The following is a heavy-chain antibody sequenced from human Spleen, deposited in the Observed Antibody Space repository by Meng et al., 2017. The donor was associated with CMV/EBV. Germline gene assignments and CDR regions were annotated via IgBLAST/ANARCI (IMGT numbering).Heavy chain of an antibody. CDR3: AVRDPAAALFDY. J-gene: IGHJ4*02. Sequence: GESLKISCAASGFTFSNYAMHWVRQAPGKGLEYVSAISSSGGSRSYADSVKGRFTVSRDNSKNTLYLQMGSLRTEDMAVYYCAVRDPAAALFDYWGQGTLVTVSS. CDR1: GFTFSNYA. CDR2: ISSSGGSR. V-gene: IGHV3-64*02. D-gene: IGHD2-2*01.